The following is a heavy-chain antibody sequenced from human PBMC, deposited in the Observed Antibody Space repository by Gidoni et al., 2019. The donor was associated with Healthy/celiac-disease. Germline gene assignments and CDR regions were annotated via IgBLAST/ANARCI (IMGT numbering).Heavy chain of an antibody. CDR3: ATDLVVVVPAAKAGLGYCSGGSCSRRLGWFDP. Sequence: QVQLVQSGAEVKKPGASVTVSCKVSGYTLTELSMHWVRQAPGKGLEWMGGFDPEDGETIYAQKFQGRVTMTEDTSTDTAYMELSSLRSEDTAVYYCATDLVVVVPAAKAGLGYCSGGSCSRRLGWFDPWGQGTLVTVSS. CDR1: GYTLTELS. J-gene: IGHJ5*02. V-gene: IGHV1-24*01. D-gene: IGHD2-15*01. CDR2: FDPEDGET.